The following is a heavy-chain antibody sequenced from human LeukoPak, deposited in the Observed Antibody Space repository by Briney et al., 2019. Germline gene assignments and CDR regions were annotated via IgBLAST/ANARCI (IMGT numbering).Heavy chain of an antibody. CDR1: GGSISSGDYY. J-gene: IGHJ4*02. V-gene: IGHV4-30-4*08. Sequence: TLSLTCTVSGGSISSGDYYWSWIRKPPGKGLEWIGYIYHSGNTYYNPSLKSRLTISVDTPRNQFSLKLRSVTAADTAVYYCARGGTRITIVGVVINDFDYWGQGTLVTVSS. CDR3: ARGGTRITIVGVVINDFDY. D-gene: IGHD3-3*01. CDR2: IYHSGNT.